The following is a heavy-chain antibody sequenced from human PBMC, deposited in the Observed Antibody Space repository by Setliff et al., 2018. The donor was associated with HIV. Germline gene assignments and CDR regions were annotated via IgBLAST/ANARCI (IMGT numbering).Heavy chain of an antibody. CDR3: TRDTGGGGFPMDV. V-gene: IGHV4-31*03. Sequence: SETLSLTCSVSGDSISGGAYYWSWIRQHPVKGLEWIGYIFSSGITYYSPSLHSRVTISLDTSKNQFSLNLTSITAADTAVYYCTRDTGGGGFPMDVWGKGTTVTVSS. CDR1: GDSISGGAYY. J-gene: IGHJ6*03. D-gene: IGHD2-15*01. CDR2: IFSSGIT.